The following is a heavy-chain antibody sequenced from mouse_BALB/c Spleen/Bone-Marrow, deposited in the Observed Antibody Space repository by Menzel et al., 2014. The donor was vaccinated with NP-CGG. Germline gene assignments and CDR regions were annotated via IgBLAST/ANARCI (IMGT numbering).Heavy chain of an antibody. CDR1: GISITTGNYR. V-gene: IGHV3-5*02. J-gene: IGHJ2*01. CDR2: IYYRGTI. Sequence: EVKLQESGPGLVKPSQTVSLTCTVTGISITTGNYRWSWIRQFPGNKLEWIGYIYYRGTITYNPSLTSRTTITRDTSXNQFFLEMNSLTAEDTATYYCARELYYFDYWGQGTTLSVSS. CDR3: ARELYYFDY.